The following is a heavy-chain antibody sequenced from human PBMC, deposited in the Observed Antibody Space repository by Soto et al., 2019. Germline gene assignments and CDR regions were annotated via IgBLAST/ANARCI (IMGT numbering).Heavy chain of an antibody. D-gene: IGHD2-15*01. J-gene: IGHJ4*02. CDR2: IYDGGTT. CDR1: GGSISSAAYC. V-gene: IGHV4-30-4*01. CDR3: ARVADCSGGSCYFSVDY. Sequence: TSETLSLTCTVSGGSISSAAYCWSWIRQSPDKGLEWIGHIYDGGTTYSSPSLKGRVTISADTSETQFSLKLSSVTAADTAVYYCARVADCSGGSCYFSVDYWGQGTLVTVSS.